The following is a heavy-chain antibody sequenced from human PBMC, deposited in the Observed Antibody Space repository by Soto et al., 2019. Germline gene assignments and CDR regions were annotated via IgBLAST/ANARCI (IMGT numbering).Heavy chain of an antibody. V-gene: IGHV4-34*01. CDR3: ARGRTAALIETRLFRVLFDL. CDR1: GGSLGGFN. J-gene: IGHJ4*01. Sequence: QVQLQQWGAGLLKPSETLSLTCAVSGGSLGGFNWSWIRQPPGKGLEWIGEISRSGSTNYGPSLKSRVTMSMDTSRDQVSLNLSSVTDADTAVYYCARGRTAALIETRLFRVLFDLWGHGNLVTVSS. CDR2: ISRSGST. D-gene: IGHD3-10*01.